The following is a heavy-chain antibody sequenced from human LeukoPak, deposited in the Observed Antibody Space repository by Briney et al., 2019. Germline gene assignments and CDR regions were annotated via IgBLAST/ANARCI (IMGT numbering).Heavy chain of an antibody. CDR1: GFTFSSYG. J-gene: IGHJ4*02. CDR3: AKDDALLGGDYDMCDY. V-gene: IGHV3-30*18. Sequence: GGSLRLSCAASGFTFSSYGMHWVRQAPGKGLEWVAVISYDGSNKYYADSVKGRFTISRDNSKNTLYLQMNSLRAEDTAVYYCAKDDALLGGDYDMCDYSGQGTLVTVSS. CDR2: ISYDGSNK. D-gene: IGHD4-17*01.